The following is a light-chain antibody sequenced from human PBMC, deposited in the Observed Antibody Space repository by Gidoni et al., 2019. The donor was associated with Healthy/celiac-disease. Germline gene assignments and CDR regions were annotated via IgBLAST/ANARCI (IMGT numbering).Light chain of an antibody. CDR1: QSISSY. CDR2: AAS. V-gene: IGKV1-39*01. J-gene: IGKJ1*01. Sequence: DIQMTQSPSSLSASVGDRVTITCRASQSISSYLNWYQQKPGKAPKLLIYAASSLQSGVPSRFSGSGSGTDFTLTISSLQPEDFATYYCQQSYSTPWTLXRXTKVEIK. CDR3: QQSYSTPWT.